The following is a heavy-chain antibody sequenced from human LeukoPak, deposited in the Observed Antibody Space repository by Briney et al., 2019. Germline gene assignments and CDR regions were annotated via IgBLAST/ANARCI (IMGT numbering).Heavy chain of an antibody. CDR1: GFTFSIYW. CDR2: INQDGSEE. Sequence: GGSLRLSCAASGFTFSIYWMSWVRQAPGKGLEWVANINQDGSEEYYVDSVKGRFTISRDNAKNSLFLQMNSLRAEDTAVYYCARKRPTWFDPWGQGTLVTVSS. V-gene: IGHV3-7*01. D-gene: IGHD6-6*01. CDR3: ARKRPTWFDP. J-gene: IGHJ5*02.